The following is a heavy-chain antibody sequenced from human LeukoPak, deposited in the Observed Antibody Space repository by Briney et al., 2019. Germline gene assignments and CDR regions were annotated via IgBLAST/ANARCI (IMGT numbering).Heavy chain of an antibody. V-gene: IGHV1-18*01. CDR2: IRSDNGKT. Sequence: GASEKVSCETFNYTFTAYGINWVRQAPGQGLEWMGWIRSDNGKTNYAQKLQGRVTLTTDTTTSTAYMELRSLRSDDTAIYYCARDYSSGWYSVDYWGQGTLITVSS. J-gene: IGHJ4*02. CDR1: NYTFTAYG. D-gene: IGHD6-19*01. CDR3: ARDYSSGWYSVDY.